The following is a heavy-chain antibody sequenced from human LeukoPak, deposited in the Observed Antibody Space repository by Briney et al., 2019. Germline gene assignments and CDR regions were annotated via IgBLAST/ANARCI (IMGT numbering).Heavy chain of an antibody. Sequence: PSETLSLTCTVSGYSISSGVYYWTWIRQDPGKGLEWIGYIYYSGNTFYNPALKSQATISVDTSKNQFSLTLSSVTAADTAVYYCARVETTMIRHWGQGTLVAVSS. CDR2: IYYSGNT. J-gene: IGHJ4*02. V-gene: IGHV4-31*01. CDR3: ARVETTMIRH. D-gene: IGHD3-16*01. CDR1: GYSISSGVYY.